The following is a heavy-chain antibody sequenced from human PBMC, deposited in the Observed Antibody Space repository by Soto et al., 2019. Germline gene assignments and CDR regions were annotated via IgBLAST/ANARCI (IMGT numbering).Heavy chain of an antibody. CDR3: ARRFYCSGWGGCHYHMDV. V-gene: IGHV4-39*02. Sequence: QMQLRESGPGLVKPSETLSLTCTVSEGSVSDTSYSWAWPRQPPRKGLEWIGNIYHSGITHYSPSLRSRVTISVDTSKNHFSLILSSMTAADTAVYYCARRFYCSGWGGCHYHMDVWGKGTTVTVSS. D-gene: IGHD2-15*01. CDR2: IYHSGIT. CDR1: EGSVSDTSYS. J-gene: IGHJ6*03.